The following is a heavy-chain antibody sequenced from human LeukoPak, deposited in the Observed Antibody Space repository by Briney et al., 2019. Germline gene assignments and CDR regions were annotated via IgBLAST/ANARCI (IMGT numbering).Heavy chain of an antibody. CDR2: IIPILGIA. J-gene: IGHJ4*02. Sequence: SVKVSCKASGGTFSSYAISWVRQAPGQGLEWMGRIIPILGIANYAQKFQGRVTITADKSTSTAYMELSSLRSEDTAVYYCARDGDSSGYYRYFDYWGQGTLVTVSS. D-gene: IGHD3-22*01. CDR1: GGTFSSYA. CDR3: ARDGDSSGYYRYFDY. V-gene: IGHV1-69*04.